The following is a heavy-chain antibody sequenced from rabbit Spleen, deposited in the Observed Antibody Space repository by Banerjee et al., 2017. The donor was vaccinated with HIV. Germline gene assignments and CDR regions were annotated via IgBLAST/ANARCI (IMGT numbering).Heavy chain of an antibody. Sequence: QEQLEESGGGLVQPGGSLKLSCKASGFDFSRTGVSWVRQAPGKGLEWIACIEVGSSGFTYFATWAKGRFTISKTSSTTVTLQVTRLTVADTATYFCARDTSSSFSSYGMDLWGPGTLVTVS. V-gene: IGHV1S45*01. CDR3: ARDTSSSFSSYGMDL. D-gene: IGHD1-1*01. J-gene: IGHJ6*01. CDR1: GFDFSRTG. CDR2: IEVGSSGFT.